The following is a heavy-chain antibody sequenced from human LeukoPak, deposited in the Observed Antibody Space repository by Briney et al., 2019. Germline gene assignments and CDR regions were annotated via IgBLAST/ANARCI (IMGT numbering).Heavy chain of an antibody. CDR2: ISAYNGNT. CDR3: ARAYTMVHHFDY. CDR1: GYTFTSYG. Sequence: ASVKVSSKASGYTFTSYGISWVRQAPGQGLEWMGWISAYNGNTNYAQKLQGRVTMTTDTSTSTAYMELRSLRSDDTAVYYCARAYTMVHHFDYWGQGTLVTVSS. D-gene: IGHD3-10*01. V-gene: IGHV1-18*01. J-gene: IGHJ4*02.